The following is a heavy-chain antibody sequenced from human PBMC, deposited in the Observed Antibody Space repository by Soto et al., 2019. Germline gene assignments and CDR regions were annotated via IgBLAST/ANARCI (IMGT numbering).Heavy chain of an antibody. J-gene: IGHJ4*02. Sequence: ASVKVSCKASGYTFTSYDINWVRQATGQGLEWMGWMNPNSGNTGYAQKFQGRVTMTRNTSISTAYMELSSLRSEDTAVYYCARGPYDYVWGSDPPHFDYWGQGTLVTVSS. V-gene: IGHV1-8*01. D-gene: IGHD3-16*02. CDR1: GYTFTSYD. CDR2: MNPNSGNT. CDR3: ARGPYDYVWGSDPPHFDY.